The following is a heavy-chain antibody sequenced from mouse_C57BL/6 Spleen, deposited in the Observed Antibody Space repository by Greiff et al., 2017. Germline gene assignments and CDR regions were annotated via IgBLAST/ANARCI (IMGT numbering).Heavy chain of an antibody. J-gene: IGHJ3*01. CDR3: ARPYDGYSWFAY. CDR2: IRYDGSN. D-gene: IGHD2-3*01. Sequence: EVHLVESGPGLVKPSQSLSLSCSVTGYSITSGYYWNLIRQFPGNKLEWMGYIRYDGSNNYNPSFKNQISITRDTSKNPFFLKLNSVATEDTATYCCARPYDGYSWFAYWGQGTLVTVSA. V-gene: IGHV3-6*01. CDR1: GYSITSGYY.